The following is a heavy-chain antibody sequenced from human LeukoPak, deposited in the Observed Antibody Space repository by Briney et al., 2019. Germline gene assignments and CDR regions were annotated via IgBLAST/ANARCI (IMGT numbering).Heavy chain of an antibody. CDR2: ISSSSSYI. Sequence: GGSLRLSCAASGFTFSSYSMNWVRQAPGKGLEWVSSISSSSSYIYYADSVKGRFTISRDNAKNSLYLQINSLRAEDTAVYYCARDMRFSCSSTSCYVGHFDYWGQGTLVTVSS. V-gene: IGHV3-21*01. CDR3: ARDMRFSCSSTSCYVGHFDY. CDR1: GFTFSSYS. J-gene: IGHJ4*02. D-gene: IGHD2-2*01.